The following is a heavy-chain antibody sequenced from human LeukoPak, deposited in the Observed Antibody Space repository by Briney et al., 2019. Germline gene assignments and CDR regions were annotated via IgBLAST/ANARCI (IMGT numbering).Heavy chain of an antibody. CDR3: AKGRFDSRTFDY. D-gene: IGHD3-22*01. V-gene: IGHV3-30*02. CDR1: GFTFSSYG. CDR2: IRYDGSNK. Sequence: SGGSLRLSCAASGFTFSSYGMHWVRQAPGKGLEWVAFIRYDGSNKYYADSGKGRFTISRDNSKNTLYLQMNSLRAEDTAVYYCAKGRFDSRTFDYWGQGTLVTVSS. J-gene: IGHJ4*02.